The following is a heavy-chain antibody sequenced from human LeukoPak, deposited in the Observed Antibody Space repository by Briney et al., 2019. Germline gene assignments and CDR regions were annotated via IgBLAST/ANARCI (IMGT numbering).Heavy chain of an antibody. J-gene: IGHJ4*02. D-gene: IGHD4-17*01. CDR3: AREYGDLDY. CDR1: GGSISSSSYY. Sequence: TASETLSLTCTVSGGSISSSSYYWGWIRQPPEKGLEWIGSIYYTGVTYYSPSLKSRVTISVDTSKNQFSLKLSSVTAADTAVYYCAREYGDLDYWGQGTLVTVSS. V-gene: IGHV4-39*07. CDR2: IYYTGVT.